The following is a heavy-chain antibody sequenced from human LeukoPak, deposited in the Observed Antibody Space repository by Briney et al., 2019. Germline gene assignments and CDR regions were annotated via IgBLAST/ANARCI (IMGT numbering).Heavy chain of an antibody. CDR1: GFTFSSYS. D-gene: IGHD3-3*01. V-gene: IGHV3-21*01. Sequence: GGSLRLSCAASGFTFSSYSMNWVRQAPGKGLEWVSSISSSSSYIYYADSVKGRFTISRDNAKNSLYLQMNSLRAEDTAVYYCARDLAVSYDFWSGYYDSPGFDYWGQGTLVTVSS. CDR2: ISSSSSYI. CDR3: ARDLAVSYDFWSGYYDSPGFDY. J-gene: IGHJ4*02.